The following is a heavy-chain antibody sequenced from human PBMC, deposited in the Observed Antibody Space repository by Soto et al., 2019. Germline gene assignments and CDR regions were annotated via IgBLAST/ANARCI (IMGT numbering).Heavy chain of an antibody. J-gene: IGHJ4*02. Sequence: PXGTLSLTCAVSGYSISSGYYWCCIRQPPGKGLEWIGSIYHSGSTYYNPSLKSRVTISVDTSKNQFSLKLSSVTAADTAVYYCARVRDWNYYLFDYWGQGTLVTVSS. CDR3: ARVRDWNYYLFDY. CDR2: IYHSGST. CDR1: GYSISSGYY. D-gene: IGHD1-7*01. V-gene: IGHV4-38-2*01.